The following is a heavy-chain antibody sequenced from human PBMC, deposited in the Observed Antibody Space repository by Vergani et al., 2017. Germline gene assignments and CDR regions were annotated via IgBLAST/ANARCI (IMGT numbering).Heavy chain of an antibody. CDR3: ARRRDTAMVDDAFDI. CDR1: GYSISSGYY. D-gene: IGHD5-18*01. V-gene: IGHV4-38-2*01. J-gene: IGHJ3*02. Sequence: QVQLQESGPGLVKPSETLSLTCAVSGYSISSGYYWGLIRQPPGKGLEWIGSIYHSGSTYYNPSLKSRVTISVDTSKNQFSLKLSSVTAADTAVYYCARRRDTAMVDDAFDIWGQGTMVTVSS. CDR2: IYHSGST.